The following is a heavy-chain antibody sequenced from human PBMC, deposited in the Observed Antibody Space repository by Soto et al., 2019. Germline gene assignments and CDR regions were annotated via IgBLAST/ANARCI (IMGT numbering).Heavy chain of an antibody. Sequence: QVQLVQSGAEVKKPGSSVKVSCKASGGTFSSYAISWVRQSPGQGLEWMGGIIPIFGTANYAQKFQGRVTITEDESTSTAYMELSSLRYEDTAVYYCARGPLGDNGTVHNWFEPWGQGTLVTVSS. CDR1: GGTFSSYA. CDR3: ARGPLGDNGTVHNWFEP. CDR2: IIPIFGTA. V-gene: IGHV1-69*01. D-gene: IGHD3-10*01. J-gene: IGHJ5*02.